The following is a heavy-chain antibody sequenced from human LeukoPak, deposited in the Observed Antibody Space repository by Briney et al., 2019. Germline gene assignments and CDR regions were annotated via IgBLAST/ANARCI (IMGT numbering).Heavy chain of an antibody. V-gene: IGHV3-23*01. D-gene: IGHD3-3*01. CDR2: VSGSCGFT. Sequence: PGGSLRLSCAASGFTFAKYAMSWVRQAPGRGLEWVSGVSGSCGFTYYPDSVKGRCTISRDNSKNTLYMQMSSLRAEDTALYYCAKDPYSDFWSGYYFFDYWGQGTLATVSS. CDR1: GFTFAKYA. CDR3: AKDPYSDFWSGYYFFDY. J-gene: IGHJ4*02.